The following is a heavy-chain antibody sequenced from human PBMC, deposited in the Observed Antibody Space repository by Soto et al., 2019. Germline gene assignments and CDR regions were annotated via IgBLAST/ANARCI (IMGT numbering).Heavy chain of an antibody. D-gene: IGHD2-2*01. CDR1: GFTFTNYA. V-gene: IGHV3-23*01. CDR2: ISGSGGMK. Sequence: EVQLLESGGGLVQPGGSLRLSCAASGFTFTNYAMSWVRQAPGKGLEWVSGISGSGGMKYYADSVKGHFTISRDNSKNTLYLHMHSLRPEDTAIYYCAREIEAHGQVPMPGDFWGQGSLVTVSS. J-gene: IGHJ4*02. CDR3: AREIEAHGQVPMPGDF.